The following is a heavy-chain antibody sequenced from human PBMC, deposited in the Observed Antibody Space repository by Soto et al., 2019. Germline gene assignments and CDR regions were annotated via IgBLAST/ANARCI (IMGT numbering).Heavy chain of an antibody. Sequence: QPVGSLRLYCADSGFTFSSYDMSWVRQAPGKGLEWVSAISGSGGSTYYADSVKGRFTISRDNSKNTLYLQMNSLRAEDTAVYYCAKDIAAAGYFDYWGQGTLVTVSS. J-gene: IGHJ4*02. CDR2: ISGSGGST. CDR3: AKDIAAAGYFDY. D-gene: IGHD6-13*01. V-gene: IGHV3-23*01. CDR1: GFTFSSYD.